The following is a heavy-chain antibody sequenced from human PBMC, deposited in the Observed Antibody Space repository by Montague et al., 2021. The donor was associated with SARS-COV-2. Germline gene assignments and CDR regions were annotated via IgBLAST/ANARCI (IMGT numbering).Heavy chain of an antibody. CDR1: GGSISSYY. CDR2: IYYSGST. V-gene: IGHV4-59*01. J-gene: IGHJ5*02. D-gene: IGHD2-15*01. Sequence: SETLSLTCTVSGGSISSYYWSWIRQPPGKGLEWIGYIYYSGSTNYNPSLKSRVTISVDTSKNQFSLKLSSVTAADTAVYYCARGGGYCSGGSCYYWFDPWGQGTLVTVSS. CDR3: ARGGGYCSGGSCYYWFDP.